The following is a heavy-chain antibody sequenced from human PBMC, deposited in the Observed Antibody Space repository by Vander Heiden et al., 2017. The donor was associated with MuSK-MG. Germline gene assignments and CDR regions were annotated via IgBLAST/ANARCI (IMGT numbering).Heavy chain of an antibody. V-gene: IGHV1-69-2*01. CDR2: VDPEDNKT. J-gene: IGHJ4*01. CDR1: GYTFSDYY. CDR3: TRLNPHYFDY. D-gene: IGHD2-8*01. Sequence: EVQLVQSGAEVKKPGATVKISCKVFGYTFSDYYMHWVREAPGKGLEGMGRVDPEDNKTIYATKFQGRVSISADTSSDTAYMELSSLKSEDTAVYYCTRLNPHYFDYWGHGTLVTVS.